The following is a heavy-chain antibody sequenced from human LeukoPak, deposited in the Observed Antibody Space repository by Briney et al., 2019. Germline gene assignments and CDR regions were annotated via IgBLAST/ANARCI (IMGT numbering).Heavy chain of an antibody. CDR1: GGSISSSSYY. V-gene: IGHV4-39*01. CDR2: IYYSGNT. Sequence: KPSETLSLTCTVSGGSISSSSYYWGWIRQPPGKGLEWIGSIYYSGNTYYNPSLKGRVTISVDTSKNQFSLKLSSVTAADTAVYYCARRTIATIDYWGQGTLDTVSS. CDR3: ARRTIATIDY. D-gene: IGHD6-13*01. J-gene: IGHJ4*02.